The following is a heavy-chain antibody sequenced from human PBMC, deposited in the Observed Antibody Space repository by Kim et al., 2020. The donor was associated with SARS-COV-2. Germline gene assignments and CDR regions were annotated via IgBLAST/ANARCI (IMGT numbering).Heavy chain of an antibody. CDR1: GGSISSSSYY. Sequence: SETLSLTCTVSGGSISSSSYYWGWIRQPPGKGLEWIGSIYYRRSTYYNPSLKSRVTISVDTSKNQFSLKLSSVTAADTAVYYCASTYESGSYGGHWFDP. J-gene: IGHJ5*02. D-gene: IGHD1-26*01. V-gene: IGHV4-39*01. CDR3: ASTYESGSYGGHWFDP. CDR2: IYYRRST.